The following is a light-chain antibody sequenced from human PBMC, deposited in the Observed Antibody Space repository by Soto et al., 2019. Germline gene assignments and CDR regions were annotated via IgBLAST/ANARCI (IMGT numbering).Light chain of an antibody. CDR1: SGSVSTNYY. CDR2: RTN. Sequence: QTVVTQEPSFSVSPGRTVTLTCGLSSGSVSTNYYPSWCQQTPGQPPRTLIYRTNTRSSGVPDRFSGSILGNKAALPITGAQADDESDYYCVLYMGSGNWVFGGGTKLTVL. V-gene: IGLV8-61*01. J-gene: IGLJ3*02. CDR3: VLYMGSGNWV.